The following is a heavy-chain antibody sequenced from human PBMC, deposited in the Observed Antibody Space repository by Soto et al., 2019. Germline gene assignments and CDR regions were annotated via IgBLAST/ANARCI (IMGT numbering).Heavy chain of an antibody. J-gene: IGHJ4*02. V-gene: IGHV3-23*01. Sequence: PGGSLRLSCAASGFTFSSYAMSWVRQAPGKGLEWVSAISGSGGSTYYADSVKGRFTISRDNSKNTLYLQMNSLRAEGTAVYHCAKDRGEGGYFDYWGQGTLVTV. CDR2: ISGSGGST. CDR1: GFTFSSYA. D-gene: IGHD4-17*01. CDR3: AKDRGEGGYFDY.